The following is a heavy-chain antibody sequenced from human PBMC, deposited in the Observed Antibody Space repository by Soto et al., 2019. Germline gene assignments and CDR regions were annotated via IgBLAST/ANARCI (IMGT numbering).Heavy chain of an antibody. D-gene: IGHD2-21*02. Sequence: QVQLVQSGAEEKKPGASVKVSCKASGYTFTSYAMHWVRQAPGQRLEWMGWINAGNGNTKYSQKFQGXGXXXRXXSASTAYRELSSLRSEDTAVYYCAGSIVVVTALAYWGQGTLVTVSS. CDR1: GYTFTSYA. V-gene: IGHV1-3*05. CDR3: AGSIVVVTALAY. CDR2: INAGNGNT. J-gene: IGHJ4*02.